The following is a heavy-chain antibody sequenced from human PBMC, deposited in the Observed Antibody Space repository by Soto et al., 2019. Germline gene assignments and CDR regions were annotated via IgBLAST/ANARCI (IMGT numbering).Heavy chain of an antibody. V-gene: IGHV3-15*01. CDR1: GFTFKYAW. CDR3: STGGVVTSPGGGWFNP. J-gene: IGHJ5*02. Sequence: EVQLVESGGGSVNPGGSLTLSCAASGFTFKYAWMRWVRQAPGKGLEWIGRIKGNTDGGTTDHAAPVKGRFIISRDDSKHTVYLQMNSLKTEDTAVYYGSTGGVVTSPGGGWFNPWGQGMLVTVSS. CDR2: IKGNTDGGTT. D-gene: IGHD3-10*01.